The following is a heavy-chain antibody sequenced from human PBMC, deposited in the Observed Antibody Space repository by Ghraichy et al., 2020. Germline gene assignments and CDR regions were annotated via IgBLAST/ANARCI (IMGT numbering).Heavy chain of an antibody. CDR1: GGSISRYY. J-gene: IGHJ4*02. Sequence: SETLSLTCTVSGGSISRYYWNWIRQPPGMGLEWIGYIYYGGNTNYNPSLKSRVAISRDTSKTQFSLRLTSVTAADTAVYYCARGLYGSNWYAVDFWGQGTLVTVSS. CDR2: IYYGGNT. V-gene: IGHV4-59*01. D-gene: IGHD6-13*01. CDR3: ARGLYGSNWYAVDF.